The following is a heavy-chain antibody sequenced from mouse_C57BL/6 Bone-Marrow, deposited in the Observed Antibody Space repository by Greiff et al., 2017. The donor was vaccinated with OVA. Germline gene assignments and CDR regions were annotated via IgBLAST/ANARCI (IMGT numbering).Heavy chain of an antibody. J-gene: IGHJ3*01. D-gene: IGHD1-1*02. Sequence: EVKVVESGGGLVQSGRSLRLSRATSGFTFSDFYMEWVRQAPGKGLEWIAASRNKANDYTTEYSASVKGRFIVSRDTSQSILYLQMNALRAEDTAIYYCARDAPYGPFAYWGQGTLVTVSA. V-gene: IGHV7-1*01. CDR1: GFTFSDFY. CDR2: SRNKANDYTT. CDR3: ARDAPYGPFAY.